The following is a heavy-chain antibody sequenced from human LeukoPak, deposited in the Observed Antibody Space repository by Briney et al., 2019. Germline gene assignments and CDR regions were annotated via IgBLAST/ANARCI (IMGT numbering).Heavy chain of an antibody. V-gene: IGHV1-24*01. CDR1: GYTLTELS. D-gene: IGHD2-15*01. CDR3: ATELYCSGGSCYKGGVDAFDI. J-gene: IGHJ3*02. CDR2: FDPEDGET. Sequence: GASVKVSCKVSGYTLTELSMHWVRQAPGKGLEWMGGFDPEDGETIYAQKFQGRVTMTEDTSTDTAYMELSSLRSEDTAVYYCATELYCSGGSCYKGGVDAFDIWGQGTMVTVSS.